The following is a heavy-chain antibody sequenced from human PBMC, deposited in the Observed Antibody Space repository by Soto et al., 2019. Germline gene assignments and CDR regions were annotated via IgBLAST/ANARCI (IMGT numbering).Heavy chain of an antibody. CDR1: GNDLTAYD. D-gene: IGHD6-13*01. CDR3: GRGPSPRAPAGGTPYYYAMDV. Sequence: VASVKVPCKASGNDLTAYDIDWVRQASGQGLEWMGWMNPINGATGTARRLQGRVSLSRNTATGTAYLELTSLRSEDTAVYYCGRGPSPRAPAGGTPYYYAMDVWGQGTTVTVSS. CDR2: MNPINGAT. J-gene: IGHJ6*02. V-gene: IGHV1-8*02.